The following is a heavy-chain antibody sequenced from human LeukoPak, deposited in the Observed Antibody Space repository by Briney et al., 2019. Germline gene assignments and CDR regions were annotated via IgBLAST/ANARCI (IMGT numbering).Heavy chain of an antibody. V-gene: IGHV5-51*01. CDR2: IYPGDPDT. CDR1: GYTFTTYW. D-gene: IGHD1-26*01. CDR3: ARHHSGGYYVFLDY. J-gene: IGHJ4*02. Sequence: GESLKISCKGSGYTFTTYWIGWVRQMPGKGLEWMGIIYPGDPDTRYSPSFQGQVTISADKSISTAYLQWSTLKASDTAIYYCARHHSGGYYVFLDYWGQGTLVTVSS.